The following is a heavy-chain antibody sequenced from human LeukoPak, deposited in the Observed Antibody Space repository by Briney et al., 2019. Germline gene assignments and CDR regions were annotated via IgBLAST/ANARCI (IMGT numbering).Heavy chain of an antibody. CDR3: SRESGAFCPFGF. CDR2: ISLSGLT. V-gene: IGHV4-4*02. Sequence: SGTLSLTCGVSGGSISSTNWWSWVRQPPGQGLEWIGEISLSGLTNYNPSLKSRVTMSLDRSKNHLSLNLTSATAADTAVYFCSRESGAFCPFGFWGQGILVTVSS. J-gene: IGHJ4*02. D-gene: IGHD1-26*01. CDR1: GGSISSTNW.